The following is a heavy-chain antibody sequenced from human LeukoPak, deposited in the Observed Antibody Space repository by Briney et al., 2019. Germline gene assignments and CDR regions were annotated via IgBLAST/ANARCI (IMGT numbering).Heavy chain of an antibody. CDR2: IRYDGSNK. D-gene: IGHD1-1*01. V-gene: IGHV3-30*02. CDR3: AKDKDPWKGTSISDFDY. Sequence: QSGGSLRLFCAASGFTFSTYGMHWVRQAPGKGLEWVAFIRYDGSNKYYADSVKGRFTISRDNSKNTLYLQMNSLRAEDTAVYFCAKDKDPWKGTSISDFDYWGQGTLVTVSS. J-gene: IGHJ4*02. CDR1: GFTFSTYG.